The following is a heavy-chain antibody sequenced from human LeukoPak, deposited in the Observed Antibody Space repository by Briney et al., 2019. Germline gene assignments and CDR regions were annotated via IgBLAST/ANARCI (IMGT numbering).Heavy chain of an antibody. Sequence: GGSLRLSCAASGFTFSSYSMNWVRQAPGKGLEWVSSISGSSSYIYYADSVKGRFTISRDNAKNSLYPQMNSLRVEDTAVYYCAKLAKYFYGSEAYYFFEHWGQGTPVTASP. CDR1: GFTFSSYS. V-gene: IGHV3-21*01. J-gene: IGHJ4*02. CDR2: ISGSSSYI. CDR3: AKLAKYFYGSEAYYFFEH. D-gene: IGHD3-10*01.